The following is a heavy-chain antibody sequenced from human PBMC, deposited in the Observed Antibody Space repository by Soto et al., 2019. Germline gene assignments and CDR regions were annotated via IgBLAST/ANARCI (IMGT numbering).Heavy chain of an antibody. V-gene: IGHV3-21*01. J-gene: IGHJ6*02. CDR1: GFTFNNYN. Sequence: PGGSLRLSCAASGFTFNNYNMKWVRQAPGKGLEWVSSISSGSSYIYYADSVKGRFTISRDNAKNSLYLQMNSLRVEDTAVYYCARKPRDYYGMDVWGQGTTVTVSS. CDR3: ARKPRDYYGMDV. CDR2: ISSGSSYI.